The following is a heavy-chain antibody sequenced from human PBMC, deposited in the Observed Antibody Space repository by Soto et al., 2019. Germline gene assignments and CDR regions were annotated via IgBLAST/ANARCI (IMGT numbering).Heavy chain of an antibody. J-gene: IGHJ4*02. CDR1: GFTFSSYA. CDR3: AKDVKYSIAAAGSFYDF. V-gene: IGHV3-23*01. Sequence: EVQLLESGGGLVQPGGSLRLSCAASGFTFSSYAMHWVRQAPGKGLEWVSLISGTGGSTNYAESVKGRFTMSRDNSKNTLSLQMNSLRAADTAVYYCAKDVKYSIAAAGSFYDFWGQGTLVTVSS. D-gene: IGHD6-13*01. CDR2: ISGTGGST.